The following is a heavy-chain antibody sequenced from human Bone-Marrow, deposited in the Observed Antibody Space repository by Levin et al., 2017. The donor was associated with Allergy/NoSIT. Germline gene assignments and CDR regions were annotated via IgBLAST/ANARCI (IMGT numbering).Heavy chain of an antibody. Sequence: TSETLSLTCAVYGGSFSGYYWSWIRQPPGKGLEWIGEINHSGSTNYNPSLKSRVTISVDTSKNQFSLKLSSVTAADTAVYYCARKGTFIPDAFDIWGQGTMVTVSS. CDR2: INHSGST. D-gene: IGHD1-14*01. J-gene: IGHJ3*02. CDR3: ARKGTFIPDAFDI. CDR1: GGSFSGYY. V-gene: IGHV4-34*01.